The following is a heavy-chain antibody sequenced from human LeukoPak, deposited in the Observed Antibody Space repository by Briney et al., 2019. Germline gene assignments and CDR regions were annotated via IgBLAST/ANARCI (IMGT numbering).Heavy chain of an antibody. D-gene: IGHD4-23*01. CDR3: ARADYGGNLFFDY. V-gene: IGHV3-7*04. J-gene: IGHJ4*02. Sequence: GGSLRLSCAASGFTLSSYWMSWVRQAPGEGLEWVANIKQDGSEINYVDSVKGRFTISRDNAKNSMLLQMNSLRAEDTAVYYCARADYGGNLFFDYWGQGALVTVSS. CDR2: IKQDGSEI. CDR1: GFTLSSYW.